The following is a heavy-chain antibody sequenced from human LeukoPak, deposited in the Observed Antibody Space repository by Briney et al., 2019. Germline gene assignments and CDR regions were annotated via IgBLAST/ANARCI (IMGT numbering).Heavy chain of an antibody. CDR1: GGSISRSSYY. V-gene: IGHV4-39*01. CDR3: ASPTPDASGLDAEYFQH. CDR2: IYYSGST. Sequence: SETLSLTCTVSGGSISRSSYYWGWIRQPPGKGLEWIGSIYYSGSTYYNPSLKSRVTISVDTSKNQFSLKLSSVTAADTAVYYCASPTPDASGLDAEYFQHWGQGTLVTVSS. J-gene: IGHJ1*01.